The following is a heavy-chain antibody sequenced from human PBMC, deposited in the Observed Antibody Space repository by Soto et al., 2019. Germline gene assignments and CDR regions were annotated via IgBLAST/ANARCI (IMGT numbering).Heavy chain of an antibody. CDR3: ARADMGYCRGGSCPLGMDV. Sequence: QVQVVQSGAEVKKPGASVKVSCKASGYTFTSYGFSWVRQAPGQGLEWMGWISAYNGNTNYAQQLQGRVTMTTDTSTSTAYMELRSLRSDDTAVYFCARADMGYCRGGSCPLGMDVWGQGTTVTVSS. CDR1: GYTFTSYG. D-gene: IGHD2-15*01. CDR2: ISAYNGNT. J-gene: IGHJ6*02. V-gene: IGHV1-18*01.